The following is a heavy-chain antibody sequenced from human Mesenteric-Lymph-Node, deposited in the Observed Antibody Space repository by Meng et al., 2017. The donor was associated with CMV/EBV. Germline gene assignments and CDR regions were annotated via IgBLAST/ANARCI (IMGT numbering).Heavy chain of an antibody. CDR3: AKDSSNEGHGY. D-gene: IGHD6-13*01. Sequence: SCAASGFTFIGSGMHWVRQTPGKGLDWVAFIRSDGSEKYYADSVKGRFIISRDNFKDTLYLQMNSLRAEDTAVYYCAKDSSNEGHGYWGQGTLVTVSS. J-gene: IGHJ4*02. V-gene: IGHV3-30*02. CDR2: IRSDGSEK. CDR1: GFTFIGSG.